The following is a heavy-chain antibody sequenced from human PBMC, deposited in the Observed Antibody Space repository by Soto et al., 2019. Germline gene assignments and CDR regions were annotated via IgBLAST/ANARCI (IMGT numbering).Heavy chain of an antibody. V-gene: IGHV3-23*01. J-gene: IGHJ5*02. CDR3: AKIARQYSSSSPINWFDP. Sequence: EVPLLESGGGLVQQGGSLRLSCAASGFTFSSYAMSWVRQAPGKRLELVSAISGRGGNTYYAASVKGRFTISRDNSKNTLEHQMHSLRAEDTAVYSRAKIARQYSSSSPINWFDPWGKGTLGTVSS. D-gene: IGHD6-6*01. CDR1: GFTFSSYA. CDR2: ISGRGGNT.